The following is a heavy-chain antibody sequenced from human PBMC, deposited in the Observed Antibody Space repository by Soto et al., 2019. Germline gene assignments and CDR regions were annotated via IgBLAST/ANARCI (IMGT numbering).Heavy chain of an antibody. CDR1: GFTFSSYA. J-gene: IGHJ6*02. Sequence: QVQLVESGGGVVQPGRSLRLSCAASGFTFSSYAMHWVRQAPGKGLEWVAVISYDGSNKYYADSVKGRFTISRDNSKNTLYLQMNSLRAEDTAVYYCARDEAVSSSPGYYYYGMDVWGQGTTVTVSS. CDR2: ISYDGSNK. D-gene: IGHD6-6*01. V-gene: IGHV3-30-3*01. CDR3: ARDEAVSSSPGYYYYGMDV.